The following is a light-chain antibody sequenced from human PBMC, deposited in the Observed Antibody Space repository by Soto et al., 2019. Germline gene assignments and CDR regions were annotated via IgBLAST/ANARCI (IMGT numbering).Light chain of an antibody. CDR2: EDN. CDR3: QSYDSSTNWV. Sequence: NFMLTQPHSVSESPGKTVTISCTRSSGSIASNYVQWYQQRPGSAPTTVIYEDNQRPSGVPDRFSGSIDSSSNSASLTISGLKTEAEADYYCQSYDSSTNWVFGGGTKLTVL. J-gene: IGLJ3*02. CDR1: SGSIASNY. V-gene: IGLV6-57*03.